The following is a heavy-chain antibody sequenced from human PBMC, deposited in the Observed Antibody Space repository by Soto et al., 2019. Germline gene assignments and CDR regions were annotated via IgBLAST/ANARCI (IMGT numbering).Heavy chain of an antibody. CDR1: GGSFSWYY. CDR3: ARLSSITMIVVVPLGFDY. CDR2: INHSGST. Sequence: PSETLSLTWAVYGGSFSWYYWSWIRQPPGKGLEWIGEINHSGSTNYNPSLKSRVTISVDTSKNQFSLKLSSVTAADTAVYYCARLSSITMIVVVPLGFDYWGQGTLVTVSS. V-gene: IGHV4-34*01. J-gene: IGHJ4*02. D-gene: IGHD3-22*01.